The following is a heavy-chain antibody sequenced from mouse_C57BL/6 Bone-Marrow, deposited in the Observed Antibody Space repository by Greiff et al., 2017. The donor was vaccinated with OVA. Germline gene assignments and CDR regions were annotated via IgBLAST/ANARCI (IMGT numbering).Heavy chain of an antibody. Sequence: EVKLMESEGGLVQPGSSMKLSCTASGFTFSDYYMAWVRQVPEKGLEWVANINYDGSSTYYLDTLKSRFIISRDNATNILYMQMSSLKSEDTATYYCAREGGYYGSSYAPFAYWGQGTTLTVSA. CDR2: INYDGSST. J-gene: IGHJ2*01. CDR3: AREGGYYGSSYAPFAY. V-gene: IGHV5-16*01. D-gene: IGHD1-1*01. CDR1: GFTFSDYY.